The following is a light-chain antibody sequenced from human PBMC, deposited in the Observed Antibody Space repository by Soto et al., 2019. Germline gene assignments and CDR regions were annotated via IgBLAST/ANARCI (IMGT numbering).Light chain of an antibody. V-gene: IGLV2-14*01. CDR1: SSDVGGYNY. CDR3: SSYTSSIFYV. J-gene: IGLJ1*01. Sequence: QSVLTQPASVSGSPGQSITISCTGTSSDVGGYNYVSWYQQHPGKAPKLMIYEVSNRPSGVSNRFSGSKSGNTASLTISGLQAEDEADYYCSSYTSSIFYVCGTGTKGTVL. CDR2: EVS.